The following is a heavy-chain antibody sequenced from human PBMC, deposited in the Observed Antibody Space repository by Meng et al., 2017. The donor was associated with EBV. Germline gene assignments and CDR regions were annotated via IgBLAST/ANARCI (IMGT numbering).Heavy chain of an antibody. CDR2: LIPMSGAP. CDR3: ASESGRGFTPDY. V-gene: IGHV1-69*01. D-gene: IGHD3-10*01. J-gene: IGHJ4*02. CDR1: GGTFSSDA. Sequence: VQVQQSGGEVKKPGSSVKVSCRTSGGTFSSDAVSWVRQAPGQGLEWMGGLIPMSGAPHYAQKFQDRVTIIADESTSTHSMELNNLRFEDTAMYYCASESGRGFTPDYWGQGTLVTVSS.